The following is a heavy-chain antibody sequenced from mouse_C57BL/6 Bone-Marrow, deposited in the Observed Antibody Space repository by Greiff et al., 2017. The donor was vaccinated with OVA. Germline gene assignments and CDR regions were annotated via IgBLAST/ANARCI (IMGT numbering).Heavy chain of an antibody. CDR1: GYTFTDYY. CDR2: IYPGSGNT. V-gene: IGHV1-76*01. D-gene: IGHD1-2*01. Sequence: VQLQQSGAELVRPGASVKLSCKASGYTFTDYYIKWVKQRPGQGLEWIARIYPGSGNTYYNEKFKGKATLTAEISSSTAYMQLSSLTSEDSAIYFCARRKVSYYWGRGTALTVSS. CDR3: ARRKVSYY. J-gene: IGHJ2*01.